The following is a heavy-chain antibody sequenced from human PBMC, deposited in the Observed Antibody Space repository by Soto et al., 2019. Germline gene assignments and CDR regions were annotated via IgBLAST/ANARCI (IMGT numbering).Heavy chain of an antibody. Sequence: SETLSLTCTVSGGSISSYYWSWIRQPPGKGLEWIGYIYYTGSTNYNPSLKTRVTISVDASKNQFSLKLSSVTAADTAVYYCARVHTIFGENYYNYGMDVWGQGTTVTVSS. D-gene: IGHD3-3*01. V-gene: IGHV4-59*01. CDR2: IYYTGST. J-gene: IGHJ6*02. CDR1: GGSISSYY. CDR3: ARVHTIFGENYYNYGMDV.